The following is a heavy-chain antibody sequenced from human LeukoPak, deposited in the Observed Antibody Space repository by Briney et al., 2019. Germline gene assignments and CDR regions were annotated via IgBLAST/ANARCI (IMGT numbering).Heavy chain of an antibody. CDR2: ISGSSTTI. CDR1: GFSFSSHS. J-gene: IGHJ4*02. D-gene: IGHD3/OR15-3a*01. Sequence: PGGSLRLSCAASGFSFSSHSMNWVRQAPGKGLEWVSYISGSSTTIDYADSAKGRFIISRDNAKKSLYPQMNNLRAEDTAVYYCARDQDWAFDYWGQGILVTVSS. CDR3: ARDQDWAFDY. V-gene: IGHV3-48*01.